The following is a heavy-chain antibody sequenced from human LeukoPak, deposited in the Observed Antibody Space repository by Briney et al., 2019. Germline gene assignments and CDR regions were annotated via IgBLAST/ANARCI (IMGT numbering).Heavy chain of an antibody. CDR2: IYYSGST. CDR1: GGSISSGDYY. D-gene: IGHD4-17*01. V-gene: IGHV4-30-4*01. CDR3: ARGVTTVAFDY. Sequence: PSETLSLTCTVSGGSISSGDYYWSWIRQPPGKGLEWIGYIYYSGSTYYNPSLKSRVTISVDTSKNQFSLKLSSVTVADTAVYYCARGVTTVAFDYWGQGTLVTVSS. J-gene: IGHJ4*02.